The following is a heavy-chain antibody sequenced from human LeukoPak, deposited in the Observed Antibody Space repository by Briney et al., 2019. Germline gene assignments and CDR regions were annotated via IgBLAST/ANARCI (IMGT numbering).Heavy chain of an antibody. D-gene: IGHD5-24*01. CDR3: ARAGDGYNYPDYFDY. Sequence: GGSLRLSCAASGFTFSDYYMSWIRQAPGKGLEWGSYISSSGSTIYYADPVKGRFTISRDNAKNSLYLQMNSLRAEDTAVYYCARAGDGYNYPDYFDYWGQGTLVTVSS. J-gene: IGHJ4*02. CDR1: GFTFSDYY. CDR2: ISSSGSTI. V-gene: IGHV3-11*01.